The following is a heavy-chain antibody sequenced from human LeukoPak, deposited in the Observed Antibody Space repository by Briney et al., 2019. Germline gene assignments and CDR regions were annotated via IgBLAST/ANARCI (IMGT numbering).Heavy chain of an antibody. V-gene: IGHV3-53*01. CDR3: ARAHRYSGIPFDY. CDR1: GFAFSTYS. Sequence: PGGSLRLSCAASGFAFSTYSMNWVRQAPGKGLEWVSVIYSGGSTYYADSVKGRFTISRDNSKNTLYLQMNSLRAEDTAVYYCARAHRYSGIPFDYWGQGTLVTVSS. J-gene: IGHJ4*02. CDR2: IYSGGST. D-gene: IGHD1-26*01.